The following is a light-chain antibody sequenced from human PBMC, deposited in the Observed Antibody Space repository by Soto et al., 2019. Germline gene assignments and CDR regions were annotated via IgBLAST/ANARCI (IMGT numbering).Light chain of an antibody. CDR3: QQRSNWPSIT. J-gene: IGKJ5*01. V-gene: IGKV3-11*01. CDR1: QSVTNN. CDR2: GVS. Sequence: EIVLTQSPGTLSLSPGERATLSCRASQSVTNNQFAWFRQKPGQAPRRLMYGVSTWGTGVTARFSGSGSGTEFTLTISSLEPEDFAVYYCQQRSNWPSITFGQGTRLEIK.